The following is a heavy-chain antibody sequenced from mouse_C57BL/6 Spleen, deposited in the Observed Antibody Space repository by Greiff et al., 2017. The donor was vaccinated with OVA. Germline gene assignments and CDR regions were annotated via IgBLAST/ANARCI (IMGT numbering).Heavy chain of an antibody. CDR2: ILPGSGST. CDR1: GYTFTGYW. V-gene: IGHV1-9*01. CDR3: ARGDYDDGAWFAY. J-gene: IGHJ3*01. D-gene: IGHD2-4*01. Sequence: QVQLQQSGAELMKPGASVKLSCKATGYTFTGYWIEWVKQRPGHGLEWIGEILPGSGSTNYNEKFKGKATFTADPSSNTAYMQLSSLTTEDSAIYYCARGDYDDGAWFAYWGQGTLVTVSA.